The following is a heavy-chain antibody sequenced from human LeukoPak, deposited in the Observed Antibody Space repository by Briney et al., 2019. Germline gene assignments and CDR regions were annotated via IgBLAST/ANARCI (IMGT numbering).Heavy chain of an antibody. V-gene: IGHV3-74*01. CDR1: GNYW. CDR2: VNSDGSWT. CDR3: ARDSSGPLDY. D-gene: IGHD6-19*01. J-gene: IGHJ4*02. Sequence: GGSLRLSCAASGNYWMHWVRQAPGKGLVWVSHVNSDGSWTSHADSVKGRFTISKDNAKNTLYLQMNSLRAEDTAVYYCARDSSGPLDYWGQGTLVTVSS.